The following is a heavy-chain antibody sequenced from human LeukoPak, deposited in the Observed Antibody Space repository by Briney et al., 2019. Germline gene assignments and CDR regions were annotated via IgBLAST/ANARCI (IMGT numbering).Heavy chain of an antibody. CDR2: INHSGST. CDR3: ARESPGSIFYYYGMDV. Sequence: PSETLSLTCAVYGGSFSGYYWSWIRQPPGKGLEWIGEINHSGSTNYNPSLKSRVTISVDTSKNQFSLKLSSVTAADTAVYYCARESPGSIFYYYGMDVWGQGTTVTVSS. J-gene: IGHJ6*02. D-gene: IGHD2-2*01. CDR1: GGSFSGYY. V-gene: IGHV4-34*01.